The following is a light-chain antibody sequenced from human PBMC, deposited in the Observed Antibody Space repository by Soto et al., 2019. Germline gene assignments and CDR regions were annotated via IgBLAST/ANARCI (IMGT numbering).Light chain of an antibody. CDR3: ETWYSNTHKV. J-gene: IGLJ3*02. CDR1: SGHSTYI. V-gene: IGLV4-60*02. Sequence: QSVLTQSSSASASLGSSVKLTCILSSGHSTYIIAWHQQQPGQAPRFLMTLDRSGSYNRGSAVPDRFSGSSSGADLYLTISNLQFEDEGEYYCETWYSNTHKVFGGGTKLTVL. CDR2: LDRSGSY.